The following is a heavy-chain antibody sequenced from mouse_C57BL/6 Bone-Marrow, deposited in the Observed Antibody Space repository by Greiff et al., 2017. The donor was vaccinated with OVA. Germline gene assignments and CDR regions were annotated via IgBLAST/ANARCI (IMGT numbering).Heavy chain of an antibody. CDR3: ARGVYYYGSSYLYFDY. J-gene: IGHJ2*01. Sequence: QVQLQQPGAELVKPGASVKLSCKASGYTFTSYWMHWVKQRPGQGLEWIGMIHPNSGSTNYNEKFKSKATLTVDKSSSTAYMQLSSLTSEDSAVYYCARGVYYYGSSYLYFDYWGQGTTLTVSS. D-gene: IGHD1-1*01. CDR1: GYTFTSYW. CDR2: IHPNSGST. V-gene: IGHV1-64*01.